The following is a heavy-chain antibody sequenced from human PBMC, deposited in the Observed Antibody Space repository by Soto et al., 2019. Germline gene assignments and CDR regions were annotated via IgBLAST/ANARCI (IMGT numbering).Heavy chain of an antibody. D-gene: IGHD6-19*01. CDR2: ISYDGSNK. CDR1: GFTFSSYA. V-gene: IGHV3-30-3*01. CDR3: ARGFDSSGWYIEDDAFDL. Sequence: QVQLVESGGGVVQPGRSLRLSCAASGFTFSSYAMHWVRQAPGKGLEWVAVISYDGSNKYYADSVKGRFTISRDNSKNTLYLQMNSLRAEDTAVYYCARGFDSSGWYIEDDAFDLWGQGTMVTVSS. J-gene: IGHJ3*01.